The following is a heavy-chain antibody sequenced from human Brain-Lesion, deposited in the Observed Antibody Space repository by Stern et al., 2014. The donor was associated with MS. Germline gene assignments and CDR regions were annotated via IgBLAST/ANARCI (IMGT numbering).Heavy chain of an antibody. CDR2: IYYSGNT. V-gene: IGHV4-39*01. CDR3: AGEEDIRYCSGGSCTGNWFDP. CDR1: GGSVSSTSYA. Sequence: VQRVESGPGLVKPSETLSLTCTVAGGSVSSTSYAWAWIRQPPGKGLEGIGTIYYSGNTYYSPSLKSRLPISLDTSKNQFPLQLRSVTAADTAVYYCAGEEDIRYCSGGSCTGNWFDPWGQGTLVTVSS. J-gene: IGHJ5*02. D-gene: IGHD2-15*01.